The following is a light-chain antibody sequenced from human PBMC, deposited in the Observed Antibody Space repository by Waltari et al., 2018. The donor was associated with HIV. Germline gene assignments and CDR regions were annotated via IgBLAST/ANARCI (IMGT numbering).Light chain of an antibody. Sequence: QSALTQPPSASGSPGQSVTISCTGRRPDIGGYAYVCWYQQQPGKAPKFMIYEVDQRPSGVPDRFSGSKSGNTASLTVSGLQAEDEAYYYCSSYAGSDNYVVFGGGTKLTVL. J-gene: IGLJ2*01. CDR2: EVD. CDR1: RPDIGGYAY. V-gene: IGLV2-8*01. CDR3: SSYAGSDNYVV.